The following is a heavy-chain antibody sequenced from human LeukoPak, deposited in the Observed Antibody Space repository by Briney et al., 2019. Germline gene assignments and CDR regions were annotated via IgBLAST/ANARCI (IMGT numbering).Heavy chain of an antibody. J-gene: IGHJ6*02. Sequence: SVKVSCKASGGTFSSYAISWVRQAPGQGLEWTGGIIPIFGTANYAQRFQGRVTITADESTSTAYMELSSLRSEDTAVYYCAKGYGDHVYYYYGMDVWGQGTTVTVSS. CDR1: GGTFSSYA. CDR3: AKGYGDHVYYYYGMDV. D-gene: IGHD4-17*01. CDR2: IIPIFGTA. V-gene: IGHV1-69*13.